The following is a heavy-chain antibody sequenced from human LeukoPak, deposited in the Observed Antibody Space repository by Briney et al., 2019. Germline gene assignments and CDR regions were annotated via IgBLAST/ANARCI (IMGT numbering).Heavy chain of an antibody. V-gene: IGHV3-74*03. CDR2: INSDGSNM. J-gene: IGHJ4*02. CDR3: ARGSPLGGN. CDR1: GFTFSSSW. Sequence: GESLRLSCAASGFTFSSSWMHWVRQAPGKGLVWVSHINSDGSNMKYADSVKGRFTISRDNAKNTLSLQMTSLRAEDTAVYYCARGSPLGGNWGQGTLVTVSS.